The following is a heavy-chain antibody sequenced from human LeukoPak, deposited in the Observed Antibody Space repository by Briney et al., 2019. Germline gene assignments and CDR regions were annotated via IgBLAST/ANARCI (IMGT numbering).Heavy chain of an antibody. CDR3: ARDWMGAAYY. J-gene: IGHJ4*02. CDR2: ISYDGSNK. D-gene: IGHD2-15*01. Sequence: GGSLRLSCAASGFTFSNYAMNWVRQAPGKGLEWVAVISYDGSNKYYADSVKGRFTISRENSKNTVYLQMNSLREEETAVYYCARDWMGAAYYWGQGTLVTVSS. V-gene: IGHV3-30*04. CDR1: GFTFSNYA.